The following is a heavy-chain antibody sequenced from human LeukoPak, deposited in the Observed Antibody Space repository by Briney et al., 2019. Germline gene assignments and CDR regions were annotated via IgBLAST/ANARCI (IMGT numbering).Heavy chain of an antibody. CDR1: GGSISSSSYY. Sequence: SETLSLTCTVSGGSISSSSYYWGWIRQPPGKGLEWIGEINHSGSTNYNPSLKSRVTISVDTSKNQFSLKLSSVTAADTAVYYCASEGVTMVRGVKRYNWFDPWGQGTLVTVSS. CDR3: ASEGVTMVRGVKRYNWFDP. J-gene: IGHJ5*02. CDR2: INHSGST. V-gene: IGHV4-39*07. D-gene: IGHD3-10*01.